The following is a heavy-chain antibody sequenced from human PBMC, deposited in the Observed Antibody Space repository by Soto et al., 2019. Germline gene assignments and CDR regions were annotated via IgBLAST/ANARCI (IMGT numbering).Heavy chain of an antibody. J-gene: IGHJ4*02. CDR3: ARDGGGPYHCDY. CDR1: GPSISSCD. CDR2: IHYSGNT. V-gene: IGHV4-59*01. D-gene: IGHD3-3*01. Sequence: TRSLTSPVAGPSISSCDENLVMQPPGKGLEWIGCIHYSGNTDSNPSLKSRVTVSLETSRNQISLKLSSVTAADTAWYYCARDGGGPYHCDYWGQGTRVNGSA.